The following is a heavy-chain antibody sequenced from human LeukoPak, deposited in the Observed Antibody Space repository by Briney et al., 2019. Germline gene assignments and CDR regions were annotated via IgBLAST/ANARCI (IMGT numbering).Heavy chain of an antibody. CDR3: AGIGGHQIVY. Sequence: ASETLSLTCTVSGGSISSYYWSWIRQPPGKGLEWIGYIYYSGSTNHNPSLKSRVTISVDPSENQFSLKLSSVTAADTAVYYCAGIGGHQIVYWGQGTLVTVSS. V-gene: IGHV4-59*01. J-gene: IGHJ4*02. CDR2: IYYSGST. CDR1: GGSISSYY. D-gene: IGHD2-15*01.